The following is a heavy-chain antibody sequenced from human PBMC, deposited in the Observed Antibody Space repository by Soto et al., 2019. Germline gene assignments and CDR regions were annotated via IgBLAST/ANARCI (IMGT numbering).Heavy chain of an antibody. J-gene: IGHJ4*02. CDR3: AGEDASRRGSSGLDY. CDR2: IYHSGST. CDR1: GGSISSGGYS. V-gene: IGHV4-30-2*01. Sequence: QLQLQESGSGLVKPSQTLSLTCAVSGGSISSGGYSWSWIRQPPGKGLEWIGYIYHSGSTYYNPSLKSRVTISVDRSKNQFSLKLSSVTAADTAVYYCAGEDASRRGSSGLDYWGQGTLVTVSS. D-gene: IGHD6-19*01.